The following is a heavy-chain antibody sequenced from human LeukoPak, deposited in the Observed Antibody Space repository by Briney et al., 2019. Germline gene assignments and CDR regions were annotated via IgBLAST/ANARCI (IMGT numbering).Heavy chain of an antibody. D-gene: IGHD6-13*01. Sequence: GGSLRLSCEGSAFIFSGHWMNWVRQTPGKGLEWVASIKEDGSERQYVDSVKGRFSISRDNTKGSLFLQLNSLGAEDTAVYYCAKGGNGSSWYWGFDYWGQGTLVTVSS. CDR3: AKGGNGSSWYWGFDY. CDR1: AFIFSGHW. J-gene: IGHJ4*02. V-gene: IGHV3-7*03. CDR2: IKEDGSER.